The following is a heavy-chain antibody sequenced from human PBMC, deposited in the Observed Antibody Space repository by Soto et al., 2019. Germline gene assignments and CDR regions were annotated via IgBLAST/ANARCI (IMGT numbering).Heavy chain of an antibody. CDR2: MNPYNGRS. CDR1: GYSFTSDN. V-gene: IGHV1-8*01. Sequence: QVQLVQSGSEVKKPGASVRVSCEASGYSFTSDNINWVRQAPGQGLEWVGYMNPYNGRSGYGQKFQGRVILTRDTSINTAYMELTNLRSEDTAVYYCARGQDYFDTSGYNDYWGRGTLIIVSS. J-gene: IGHJ4*02. CDR3: ARGQDYFDTSGYNDY. D-gene: IGHD3-22*01.